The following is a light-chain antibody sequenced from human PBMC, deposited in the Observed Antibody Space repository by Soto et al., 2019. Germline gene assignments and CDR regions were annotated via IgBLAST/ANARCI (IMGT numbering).Light chain of an antibody. V-gene: IGKV3-20*01. CDR3: EQYGSSPRT. CDR1: QSVSSNY. CDR2: GIS. J-gene: IGKJ1*01. Sequence: EIVLTQSPGTLSLSPGERATLSCRASQSVSSNYFAWYQQKPGQAPRLLIYGISSRATGIPDRFSGSGSGTDFSLTISRLEPKDFAVYYCEQYGSSPRTFGQGTKVEIK.